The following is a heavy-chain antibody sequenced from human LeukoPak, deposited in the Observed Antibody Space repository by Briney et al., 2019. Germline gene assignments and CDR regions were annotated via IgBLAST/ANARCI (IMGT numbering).Heavy chain of an antibody. J-gene: IGHJ5*02. CDR3: ARDSGHGGADP. CDR1: GGSISSGGYP. D-gene: IGHD5-12*01. Sequence: PSQTLSLTCAVSGGSISSGGYPWSWIRQPPGKGLEWIGYIYHSGSTYYNPSLKSRVTISVDRSKNQFSLKLSSVTAADTAVYYCARDSGHGGADPWGQGTLVTVSS. CDR2: IYHSGST. V-gene: IGHV4-30-2*01.